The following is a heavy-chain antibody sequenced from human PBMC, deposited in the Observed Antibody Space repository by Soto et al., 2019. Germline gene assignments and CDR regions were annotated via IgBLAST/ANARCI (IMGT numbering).Heavy chain of an antibody. CDR1: GYSFTNYY. CDR3: ARSANVVVAASSPVYFDY. Sequence: QVQLVQSGAEVKKPGASVKVSCKTSGYSFTNYYLHWVRQAPGQGLEWMGLINPSGISTSYAQKFPVRVTMTRDTSPSPVYMALSSLRSEDTAVYYCARSANVVVAASSPVYFDYCGQVTLVTVSS. J-gene: IGHJ4*02. D-gene: IGHD2-15*01. CDR2: INPSGIST. V-gene: IGHV1-46*01.